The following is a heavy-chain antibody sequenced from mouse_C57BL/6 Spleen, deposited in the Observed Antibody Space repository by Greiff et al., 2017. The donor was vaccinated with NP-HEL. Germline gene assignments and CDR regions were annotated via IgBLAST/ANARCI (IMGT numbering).Heavy chain of an antibody. CDR2: INPSNGGT. CDR3: ARSRGVYYGSSYVNYYAMDY. J-gene: IGHJ4*01. V-gene: IGHV1-53*01. Sequence: QVQLQQPGTELVKPGASVKLSCKASGYTFTSYWMHWVKQRPGQGLEWIGNINPSNGGTNYNEKFKSKATLTVDKSSSTAYMQLSSLTSEDSAVYYCARSRGVYYGSSYVNYYAMDYWGQGTSVTVSS. D-gene: IGHD1-1*01. CDR1: GYTFTSYW.